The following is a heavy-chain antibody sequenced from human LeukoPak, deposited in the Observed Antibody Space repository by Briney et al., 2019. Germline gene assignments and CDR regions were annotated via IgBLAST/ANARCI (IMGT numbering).Heavy chain of an antibody. Sequence: SETLSLTFTVSGGSVSTSGYYWGWIRQPPGKGLEWIGSINYSGTTYYNPSLKSRVTISVDTSKNQFSLKLSSVTAADTAVYYCASREYYDSTGYYPTWGQGTLVTVSS. D-gene: IGHD3-22*01. V-gene: IGHV4-39*07. CDR1: GGSVSTSGYY. CDR2: INYSGTT. CDR3: ASREYYDSTGYYPT. J-gene: IGHJ5*02.